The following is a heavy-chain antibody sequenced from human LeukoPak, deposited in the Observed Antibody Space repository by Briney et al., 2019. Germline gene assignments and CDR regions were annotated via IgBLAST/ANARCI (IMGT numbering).Heavy chain of an antibody. Sequence: PSETLSLTCTVSGGSVSSGSYYWSWIRQPPGKGLEWIGYIYYSGSTNYNPSPKSRVTISVDTSKNQFSLKLSSVTAADTAVYYCARNKRNSSGYIAPFDYWGQGTLVTVSS. J-gene: IGHJ4*02. D-gene: IGHD3-22*01. CDR1: GGSVSSGSYY. CDR2: IYYSGST. CDR3: ARNKRNSSGYIAPFDY. V-gene: IGHV4-61*01.